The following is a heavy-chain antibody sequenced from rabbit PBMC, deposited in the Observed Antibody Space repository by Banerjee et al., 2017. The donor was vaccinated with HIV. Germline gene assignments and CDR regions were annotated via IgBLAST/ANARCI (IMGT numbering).Heavy chain of an antibody. CDR2: IGTGSNGRT. J-gene: IGHJ3*01. D-gene: IGHD6-1*01. CDR3: ARSAYIYTATAYAVTRLDL. CDR1: GFSFSTNHY. V-gene: IGHV1S45*01. Sequence: QEQLEESGGDLVKPGASLTLTCKASGFSFSTNHYIFWVRQAPGKGLEWIAYIGTGSNGRTSYASWAKGRFTISKTSSTTVTLQMTSLTAADTATYFCARSAYIYTATAYAVTRLDLWGPGTLVTVS.